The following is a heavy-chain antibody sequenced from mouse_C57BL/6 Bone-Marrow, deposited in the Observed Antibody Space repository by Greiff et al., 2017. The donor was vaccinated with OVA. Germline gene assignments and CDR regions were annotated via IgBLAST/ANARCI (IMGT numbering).Heavy chain of an antibody. CDR2: IDPDSGGT. D-gene: IGHD1-1*01. CDR1: GYTFTSYW. Sequence: VQLQQPGAELVKPGASVKLSCKASGYTFTSYWMHWVKQRPGRGLEWIGRIDPDSGGTKSNEKFKSKATLTVDTSSSTAYMQLSRLTSEESAVYYCARSYLLLRWGYFDYWGQGTTLTVSS. CDR3: ARSYLLLRWGYFDY. V-gene: IGHV1-62-3*01. J-gene: IGHJ2*01.